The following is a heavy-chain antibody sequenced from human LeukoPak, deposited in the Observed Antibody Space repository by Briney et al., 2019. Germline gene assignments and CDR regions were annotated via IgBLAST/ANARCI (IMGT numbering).Heavy chain of an antibody. CDR1: GFTFSRYS. Sequence: GGSLRLSCAASGFTFSRYSMNWVRQAPGKGLEWVSSISSSSSYIYYADSLKGRFTISRDNAKNSLYLQMNSLRAEDTAVYHCASSCSSTSCLSDAFDIWGQGTMVTVSS. D-gene: IGHD2-2*01. V-gene: IGHV3-21*01. CDR2: ISSSSSYI. J-gene: IGHJ3*02. CDR3: ASSCSSTSCLSDAFDI.